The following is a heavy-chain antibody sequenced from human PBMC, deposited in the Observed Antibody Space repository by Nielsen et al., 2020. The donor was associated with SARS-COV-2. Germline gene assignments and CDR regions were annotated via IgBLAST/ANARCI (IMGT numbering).Heavy chain of an antibody. CDR3: ARVDIVLMVYGGYGMDV. CDR1: GFTLSSYA. J-gene: IGHJ6*02. D-gene: IGHD2-8*01. Sequence: GESLKISCAASGFTLSSYAMHWVRQAPGKGLEWVSVISYDGSNKYYADSVKGRFTISRDNSKNTLYLQMNSLRAEDTAVYYCARVDIVLMVYGGYGMDVWGQGTTVTVSS. V-gene: IGHV3-30*04. CDR2: ISYDGSNK.